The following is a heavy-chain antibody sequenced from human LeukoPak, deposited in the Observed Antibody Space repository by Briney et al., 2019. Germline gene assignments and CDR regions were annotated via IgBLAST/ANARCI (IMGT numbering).Heavy chain of an antibody. CDR1: GYTFTTCA. CDR2: IHADSGNT. J-gene: IGHJ3*02. D-gene: IGHD1-26*01. V-gene: IGHV1-3*01. Sequence: GASVKVSCKTSGYTFTTCAVHWVRQAPGQRLEWMGWIHADSGNTKYSQKFQGRVTITRDTSASTAYMELSSLRSEDTAVYYCARAGVGANAFDIWGQGTMVTVSS. CDR3: ARAGVGANAFDI.